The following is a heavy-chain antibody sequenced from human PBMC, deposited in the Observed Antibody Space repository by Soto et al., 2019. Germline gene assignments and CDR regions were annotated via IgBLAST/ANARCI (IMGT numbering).Heavy chain of an antibody. CDR1: GYTFTSYG. V-gene: IGHV1-18*01. Sequence: ASVKVSCKASGYTFTSYGISWVRQAPGQGLEWMGWISAYNGNTNYAQKLQGRVTMTTDTSTSTAYMELRSLRSDDTAVYYCVRGSSGWLYYYYYGMDVWGQGTTVTVSS. CDR2: ISAYNGNT. J-gene: IGHJ6*02. D-gene: IGHD6-19*01. CDR3: VRGSSGWLYYYYYGMDV.